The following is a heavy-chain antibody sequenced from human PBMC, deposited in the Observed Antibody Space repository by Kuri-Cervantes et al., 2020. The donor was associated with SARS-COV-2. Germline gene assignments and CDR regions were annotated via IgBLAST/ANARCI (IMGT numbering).Heavy chain of an antibody. V-gene: IGHV4-34*01. CDR2: INHSGST. D-gene: IGHD1-20*01. Sequence: SQTLSLTCAVYGGSFSGYYWSWIRQPPGKGLEWIGEINHSGSTNYNPSLKSRVTVSVDTSKNQFSLKLSSVTAADTAVYYCARGGVTGTTSPNPFDYWGQGTLVTVSS. J-gene: IGHJ4*02. CDR3: ARGGVTGTTSPNPFDY. CDR1: GGSFSGYY.